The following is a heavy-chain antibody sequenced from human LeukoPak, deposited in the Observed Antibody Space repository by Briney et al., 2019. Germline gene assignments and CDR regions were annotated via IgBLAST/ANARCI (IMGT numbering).Heavy chain of an antibody. J-gene: IGHJ4*02. CDR3: ARDPRMTTVVIHVPEDY. CDR2: IKSDGSST. Sequence: GGSLRLSCAASGFTFSSYWMHWVRQAPGKGLVWVSRIKSDGSSTSYADSVKGRFTISRDNAKNTLYLQMNSLRAEDTAVYYCARDPRMTTVVIHVPEDYWGQGTLVTVSS. V-gene: IGHV3-74*01. D-gene: IGHD4-23*01. CDR1: GFTFSSYW.